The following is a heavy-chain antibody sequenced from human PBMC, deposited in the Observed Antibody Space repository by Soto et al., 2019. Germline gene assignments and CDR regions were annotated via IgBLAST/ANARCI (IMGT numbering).Heavy chain of an antibody. D-gene: IGHD1-20*01. V-gene: IGHV1-8*01. Sequence: QVQLVQSGAEVKKPGASVKVSCKASGYSFSDYDINWVRQATGQGPEWMGWMNPNSGNTGYAQKFQGRVTMTRNTSINTADMELRSLGSEDTAVYYCARDNRYNWNDEGWFGPWGQGTLVTVSS. J-gene: IGHJ5*02. CDR1: GYSFSDYD. CDR2: MNPNSGNT. CDR3: ARDNRYNWNDEGWFGP.